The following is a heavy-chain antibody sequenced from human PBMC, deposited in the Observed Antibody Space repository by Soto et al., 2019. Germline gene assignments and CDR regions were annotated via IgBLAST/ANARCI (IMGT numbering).Heavy chain of an antibody. V-gene: IGHV3-9*01. Sequence: GGSLRLSCAASGFTFDDYAMHWVRQAPGKGPEWVSGISWNSGSIGYADSVKGRFTIPRDNAKNSLYLQMNSLRAEDTALYYCAKDKYDFSGWFDYWGQGTLVTVSS. CDR1: GFTFDDYA. D-gene: IGHD3-3*01. CDR2: ISWNSGSI. J-gene: IGHJ4*02. CDR3: AKDKYDFSGWFDY.